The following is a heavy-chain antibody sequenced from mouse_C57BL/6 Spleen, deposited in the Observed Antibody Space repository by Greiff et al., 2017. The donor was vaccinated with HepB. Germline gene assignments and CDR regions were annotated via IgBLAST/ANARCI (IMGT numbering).Heavy chain of an antibody. CDR2: ISSGSSTI. V-gene: IGHV5-17*01. Sequence: VQLQESGGGLVKPGGSLKLSCAASGFTFSDYGMHWVRQAPEKGLEWVAYISSGSSTIYYADTVKGRFTISRDNAKNTLFLQMTSLRSEDTAMYYCARPGDYEDYYAMDYWGQGTSVTVSS. CDR1: GFTFSDYG. CDR3: ARPGDYEDYYAMDY. D-gene: IGHD2-4*01. J-gene: IGHJ4*01.